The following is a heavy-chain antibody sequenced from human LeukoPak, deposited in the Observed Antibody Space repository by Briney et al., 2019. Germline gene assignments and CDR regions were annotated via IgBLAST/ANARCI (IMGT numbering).Heavy chain of an antibody. V-gene: IGHV1-58*02. CDR2: IVVGSGNT. Sequence: GASVKVSCKASGFTFTSSAMKWVRQARGQRLEWIGWIVVGSGNTKYAQKFRERVSITRDRYKSTAYMDLSSLSSEDTAVYYCAAYRPRGSSWYGDAFDIWGQGTMVTVSS. J-gene: IGHJ3*02. CDR1: GFTFTSSA. CDR3: AAYRPRGSSWYGDAFDI. D-gene: IGHD6-13*01.